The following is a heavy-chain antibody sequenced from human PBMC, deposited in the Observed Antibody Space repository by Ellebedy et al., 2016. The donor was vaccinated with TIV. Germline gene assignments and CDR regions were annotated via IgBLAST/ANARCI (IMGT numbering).Heavy chain of an antibody. CDR1: GFTFSSYW. V-gene: IGHV3-7*01. Sequence: GESLKISCAASGFTFSSYWMSWVRQAPGKGLEWVANINLDGSEKYYVDSVKGRFTISRDNAKNSLYLQMNSLRAEDTAVYYCARDFAYYNDGTGYYTYWGQGTLVTVSS. CDR3: ARDFAYYNDGTGYYTY. CDR2: INLDGSEK. D-gene: IGHD3-22*01. J-gene: IGHJ4*02.